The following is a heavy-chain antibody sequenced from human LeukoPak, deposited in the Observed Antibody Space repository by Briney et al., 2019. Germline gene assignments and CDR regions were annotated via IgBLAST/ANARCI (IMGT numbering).Heavy chain of an antibody. J-gene: IGHJ4*02. Sequence: GGSLRLSCAASGFTFSNYAMTWVRQAPGKGLEWVASISGSGGSTYYADSVKGRFTISRDNSKNTLSLQMNSLRAEDTAVYYCAGQDIVVVPAAYWGQGTLVTVSS. CDR1: GFTFSNYA. D-gene: IGHD2-2*01. V-gene: IGHV3-23*01. CDR2: ISGSGGST. CDR3: AGQDIVVVPAAY.